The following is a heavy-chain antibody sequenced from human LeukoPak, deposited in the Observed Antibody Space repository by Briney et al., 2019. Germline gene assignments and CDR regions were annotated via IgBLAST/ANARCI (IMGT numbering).Heavy chain of an antibody. CDR2: IYSGGST. J-gene: IGHJ2*01. CDR3: AKKGWFGANWYFDR. CDR1: GFTVSSNY. Sequence: PGGSLRLSCAASGFTVSSNYMSWVRQAPGKGLEWVSVIYSGGSTYYADSVKGLFTISRDNSKNTLYLQMNSLRAEDTAVYYCAKKGWFGANWYFDRWGRGTLVTVSS. V-gene: IGHV3-53*01. D-gene: IGHD3-10*01.